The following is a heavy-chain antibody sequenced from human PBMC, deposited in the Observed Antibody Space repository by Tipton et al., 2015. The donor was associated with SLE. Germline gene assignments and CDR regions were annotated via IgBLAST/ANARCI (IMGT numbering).Heavy chain of an antibody. CDR2: IDDSGNT. J-gene: IGHJ2*01. CDR3: ARVYSSSSEYFDL. CDR1: GGSISSHY. D-gene: IGHD6-6*01. Sequence: TLSLTCTVSGGSISSHYWSWIRQPPGKGLEWIGYIDDSGNTDYTPSLKSRVTISVDTSKNQFSLKLSSVTAADTAVYYCARVYSSSSEYFDLWGRGTLVTVSS. V-gene: IGHV4-59*11.